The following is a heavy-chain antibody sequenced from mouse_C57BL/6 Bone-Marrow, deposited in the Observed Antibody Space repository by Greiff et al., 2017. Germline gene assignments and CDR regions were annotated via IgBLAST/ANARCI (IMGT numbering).Heavy chain of an antibody. D-gene: IGHD2-3*01. J-gene: IGHJ2*01. CDR1: GFTFTDYY. CDR2: IRNKANGYTT. CDR3: ARGYYYFDD. V-gene: IGHV7-3*01. Sequence: VQLKESGGGLVQPGGSLSLSCAASGFTFTDYYMSWVRQPPGKALEWLGFIRNKANGYTTEYSASVKGRFTISRDNSKSILYLQMNDLRAEDSATYYCARGYYYFDDGGQGTTLTVSA.